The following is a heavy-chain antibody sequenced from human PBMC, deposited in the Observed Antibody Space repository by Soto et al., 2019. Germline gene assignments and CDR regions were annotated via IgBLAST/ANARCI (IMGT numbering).Heavy chain of an antibody. CDR3: ARVHHLQPGP. V-gene: IGHV1-69*13. Sequence: ASVKVSCKASGGTFSSYAISWVRQAPGQELEWMGGIIPIFGTANYAQKFQGRVTITADESTSTAYMEMSSLRSEDTAVYYCARVHHLQPGPWGQGNLVPVSS. J-gene: IGHJ5*02. CDR1: GGTFSSYA. CDR2: IIPIFGTA. D-gene: IGHD4-4*01.